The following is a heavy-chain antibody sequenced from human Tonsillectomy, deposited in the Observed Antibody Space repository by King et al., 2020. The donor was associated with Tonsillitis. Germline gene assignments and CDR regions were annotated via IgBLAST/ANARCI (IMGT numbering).Heavy chain of an antibody. Sequence: QLQESGPGPVKPSQTLSLTCNVSGGSISSGGYYWSWIRQHPGKGLEWIGYIYYSGCTYYNPSLKSLVTISVDMSKNQFSLKLSSVTAADTAGYYCARGYYYDRSGYEVEAFDNWGRGTLVTVSS. CDR1: GGSISSGGYY. J-gene: IGHJ3*02. D-gene: IGHD3-22*01. CDR2: IYYSGCT. V-gene: IGHV4-31*01. CDR3: ARGYYYDRSGYEVEAFDN.